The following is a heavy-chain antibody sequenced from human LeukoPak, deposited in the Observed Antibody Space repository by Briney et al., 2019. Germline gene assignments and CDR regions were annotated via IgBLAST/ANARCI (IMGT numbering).Heavy chain of an antibody. J-gene: IGHJ4*02. V-gene: IGHV3-7*01. CDR1: GFTFSSYW. Sequence: GGSLRLSCAASGFTFSSYWMSWVRQAPGKGLGWVANINQDGSEKYYVDSVKGRFTISRDNAKNSLYLQIDSLRAADTVLYYCARGNRGDYWGQGILVSVSS. D-gene: IGHD1-14*01. CDR3: ARGNRGDY. CDR2: INQDGSEK.